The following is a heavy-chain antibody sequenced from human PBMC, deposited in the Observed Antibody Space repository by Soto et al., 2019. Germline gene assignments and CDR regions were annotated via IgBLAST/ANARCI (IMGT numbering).Heavy chain of an antibody. CDR1: GGSISSYY. CDR2: IYYSGSP. D-gene: IGHD6-25*01. CDR3: AREGAAGDYYYYYGMDV. Sequence: PSETLSLTCTVSGGSISSYYWSWIRQPPGKGLEWIGYIYYSGSPNYNPSLKSRVTISVDTSKNQFSLKLSSVTAADTAVYYCAREGAAGDYYYYYGMDVWGQGTTVTVSS. V-gene: IGHV4-59*01. J-gene: IGHJ6*02.